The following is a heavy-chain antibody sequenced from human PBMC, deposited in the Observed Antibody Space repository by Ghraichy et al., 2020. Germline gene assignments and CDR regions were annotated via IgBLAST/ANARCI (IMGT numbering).Heavy chain of an antibody. CDR1: GYTFTSYY. J-gene: IGHJ4*02. CDR2: INPSGGST. Sequence: ASVNVSCKASGYTFTSYYMHWVRQAPGQGLEWMGIINPSGGSTSYAQKFQGRVTMTRDTSTSTVYMELSSLRFEDTAVYYCARGGYSYGLDYWGQGTLVTVSS. CDR3: ARGGYSYGLDY. D-gene: IGHD5-18*01. V-gene: IGHV1-46*01.